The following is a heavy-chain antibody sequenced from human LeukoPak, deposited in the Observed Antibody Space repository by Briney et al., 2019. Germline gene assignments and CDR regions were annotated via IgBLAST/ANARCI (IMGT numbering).Heavy chain of an antibody. J-gene: IGHJ4*02. D-gene: IGHD3-22*01. V-gene: IGHV3-74*01. Sequence: GGSLRLSCAASGFTFSSYWMHWVRHAPGKGLVWVSRINSDGSRRSYAGSVKGRFTISRDNAKNTLYLQMNSLRAEDTAVYYCARGLPYDSSGYYPLDYWGQGTLLTVAS. CDR2: INSDGSRR. CDR3: ARGLPYDSSGYYPLDY. CDR1: GFTFSSYW.